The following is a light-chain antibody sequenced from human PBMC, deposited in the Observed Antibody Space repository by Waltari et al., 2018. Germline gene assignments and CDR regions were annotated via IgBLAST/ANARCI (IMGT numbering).Light chain of an antibody. CDR1: SRDVGNFNL. CDR2: EVS. J-gene: IGLJ1*01. Sequence: QSALTQPASVSGSPGQSITISCTGPSRDVGNFNLFSWYQQHPGKVPKLIIYEVSKRPSGVSNHFSGSKSGNTASLTISGLRAEDEADYYCCSYAGSRTYVFGTGTKVTVL. V-gene: IGLV2-23*02. CDR3: CSYAGSRTYV.